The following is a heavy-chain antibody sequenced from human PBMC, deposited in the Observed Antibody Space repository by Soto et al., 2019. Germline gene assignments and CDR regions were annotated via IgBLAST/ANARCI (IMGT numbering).Heavy chain of an antibody. CDR3: ARVNYDFWSGYTAVDY. V-gene: IGHV1-18*01. J-gene: IGHJ4*02. Sequence: GLEWMGWISAYNGNTNYAQKLQGRVTMTTDTSTSTAYMELRSLRSDDTAVYYCARVNYDFWSGYTAVDYRGQGTPVIVFS. D-gene: IGHD3-3*01. CDR2: ISAYNGNT.